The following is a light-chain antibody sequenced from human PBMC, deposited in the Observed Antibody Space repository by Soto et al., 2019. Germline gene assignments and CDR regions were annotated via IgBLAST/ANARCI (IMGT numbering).Light chain of an antibody. CDR2: GAS. CDR1: QSVSSNY. V-gene: IGKV3-20*01. CDR3: QQYGGLPRT. Sequence: EIVLTQSPGTVSLSPGERATLSCRASQSVSSNYLAWYQQKPGQAPRLLIYGASSRATGIPDRFSGSGSGTDFTLTISRLEPEDFAVYYCQQYGGLPRTFGQGIKVDIK. J-gene: IGKJ1*01.